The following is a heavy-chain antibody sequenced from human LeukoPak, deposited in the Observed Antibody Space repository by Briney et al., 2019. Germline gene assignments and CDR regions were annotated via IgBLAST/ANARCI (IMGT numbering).Heavy chain of an antibody. J-gene: IGHJ5*01. CDR2: IYNTGTT. Sequence: SETLSLTCTVSGYSISSGYYWGWIRQPPGKGLEWIGSIYNTGTTYYNPSLKSRVTKSVDTSKNQFSLKLSSVTAADTAVYYCARHADYSIRQGFDSWGQGTLVTVSS. CDR1: GYSISSGYY. D-gene: IGHD4-11*01. CDR3: ARHADYSIRQGFDS. V-gene: IGHV4-38-2*02.